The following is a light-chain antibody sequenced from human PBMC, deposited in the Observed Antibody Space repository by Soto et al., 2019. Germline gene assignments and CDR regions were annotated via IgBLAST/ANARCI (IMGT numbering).Light chain of an antibody. V-gene: IGKV1-9*01. J-gene: IGKJ5*01. CDR2: AAS. Sequence: IQLTQSPSSLSASVGDRVTITCRASHGISSYLAWYQQKPGKALKLLIYAASTLQSGVPSRFSGSGSGTDFPLPISSLQPEDFATYYCQQLNTYPITFGQGTRLEMK. CDR1: HGISSY. CDR3: QQLNTYPIT.